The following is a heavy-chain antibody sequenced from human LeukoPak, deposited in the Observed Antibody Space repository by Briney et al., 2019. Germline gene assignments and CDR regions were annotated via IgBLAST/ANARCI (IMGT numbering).Heavy chain of an antibody. CDR3: ARARVDIAMFTWLNWYFDL. J-gene: IGHJ2*01. CDR2: ISYDGSNK. D-gene: IGHD5-18*01. CDR1: GFTFSNYA. V-gene: IGHV3-30-3*01. Sequence: GGSLRLSCAASGFTFSNYAIHWVRQAPGKGLEWVAVISYDGSNKYYADSVKGRFTISRDDSKNALYLQMNSLRAEDTAVYYCARARVDIAMFTWLNWYFDLWGRGTLVTVSS.